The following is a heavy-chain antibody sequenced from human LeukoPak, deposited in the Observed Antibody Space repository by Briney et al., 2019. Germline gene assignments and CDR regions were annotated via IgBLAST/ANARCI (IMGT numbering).Heavy chain of an antibody. Sequence: PGRSLRLSCAASGFTFDDYAMHWVRQAPGKGLEWVSGISWNSGSIGYADSVKGRFTISRDNAKNSLYLQMNSLRAEDMALYYCAKGWNYDFRDPYFDYWGQGTLVTVSS. CDR1: GFTFDDYA. CDR3: AKGWNYDFRDPYFDY. CDR2: ISWNSGSI. V-gene: IGHV3-9*03. J-gene: IGHJ4*02. D-gene: IGHD3-3*01.